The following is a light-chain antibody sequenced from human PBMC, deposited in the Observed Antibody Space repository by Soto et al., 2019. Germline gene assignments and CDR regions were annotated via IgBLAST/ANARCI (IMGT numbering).Light chain of an antibody. J-gene: IGLJ1*01. Sequence: SYELTQPPSVSVSPGQTASITCSGDKLGDKYPCWYQQKPGQSPVLVISRDNKRPSGIPARFSGSSSGNTATLTISGTQAMEEADYYCQSWDSSASYVFGTGTKVTVL. CDR3: QSWDSSASYV. V-gene: IGLV3-1*01. CDR1: KLGDKY. CDR2: RDN.